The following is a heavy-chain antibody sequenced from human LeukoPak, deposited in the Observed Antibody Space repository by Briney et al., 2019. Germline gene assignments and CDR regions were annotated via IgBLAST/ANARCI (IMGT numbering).Heavy chain of an antibody. CDR1: GGSISSGGYS. CDR3: ARVTTVTRFDY. J-gene: IGHJ4*02. Sequence: SETLSLTCTVSGGSISSGGYSWSWIRQHPGKGLEWIGYIYYSGSTYYNPPLKSRVTISVDTSKNQFSLKLSSVTAADTAVYYCARVTTVTRFDYWGQGTLVTVSS. D-gene: IGHD4-17*01. CDR2: IYYSGST. V-gene: IGHV4-31*03.